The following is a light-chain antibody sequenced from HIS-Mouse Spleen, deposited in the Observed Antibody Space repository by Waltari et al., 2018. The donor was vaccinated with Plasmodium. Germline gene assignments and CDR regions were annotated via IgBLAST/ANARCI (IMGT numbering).Light chain of an antibody. CDR1: SRHVGGYNY. CDR2: EVS. J-gene: IGLJ1*01. Sequence: QSALTQPASVSGSPGQSITISCTGTSRHVGGYNYVLWYQQHPGKAPKLMIYEVSNRPSGVSNRFSGSKSGNTASLTISGLQAEDEADYYCSSYTSSSTLVFGTGTKVTVL. CDR3: SSYTSSSTLV. V-gene: IGLV2-14*01.